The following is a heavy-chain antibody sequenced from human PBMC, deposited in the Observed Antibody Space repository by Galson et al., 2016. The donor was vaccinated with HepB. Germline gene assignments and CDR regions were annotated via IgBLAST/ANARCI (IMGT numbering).Heavy chain of an antibody. CDR1: GYSFSNYW. D-gene: IGHD2-15*01. CDR3: ARRDRDCSGGTCYSVSFDH. Sequence: QSGAEVKKPGESLRISCKASGYSFSNYWIGWVRQMPGEGLEWMGIIFPDDSDIRYNSSFQGQVTISADKSISTAYLQWGSLKASDSTIYFCARRDRDCSGGTCYSVSFDHWGQGTLVSVSS. CDR2: IFPDDSDI. J-gene: IGHJ4*02. V-gene: IGHV5-51*01.